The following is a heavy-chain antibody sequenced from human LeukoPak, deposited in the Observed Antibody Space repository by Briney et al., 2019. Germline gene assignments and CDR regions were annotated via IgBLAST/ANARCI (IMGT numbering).Heavy chain of an antibody. CDR2: IYPGDSDT. V-gene: IGHV5-51*01. J-gene: IGHJ6*04. Sequence: GESLKISCKGSGYSFTSYWNGWVRQMPGKGLEWMGIIYPGDSDTRYSPSFQGQVTISADKSISTAYLQWSSLKASDTAMYYCARQTMVRGVMLGMDVWGKETTVTVSS. D-gene: IGHD3-10*01. CDR3: ARQTMVRGVMLGMDV. CDR1: GYSFTSYW.